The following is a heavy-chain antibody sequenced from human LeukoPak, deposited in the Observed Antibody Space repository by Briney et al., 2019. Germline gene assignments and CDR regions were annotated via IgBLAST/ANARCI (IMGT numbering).Heavy chain of an antibody. Sequence: GGSLRLSCAASGFTFSSYAMSWVRQAPGKGLEWVSAVSGSGGSTYYADSVKGRFTISRDNSKNTLCLQMNSLRAEDTAVYYCAGGNDFWSGTWGQGTLVTVSS. CDR2: VSGSGGST. D-gene: IGHD3-3*01. CDR3: AGGNDFWSGT. J-gene: IGHJ5*02. V-gene: IGHV3-23*01. CDR1: GFTFSSYA.